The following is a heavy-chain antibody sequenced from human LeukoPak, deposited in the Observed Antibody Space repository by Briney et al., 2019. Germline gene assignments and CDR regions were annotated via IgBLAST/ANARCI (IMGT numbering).Heavy chain of an antibody. CDR3: AKDRGSWNYWPTLYYYYYMDV. J-gene: IGHJ6*03. D-gene: IGHD1-7*01. Sequence: PGGSLRLSCAASGFTLSSYGMHWVRQAPGKGLEWVAFIRYDGSNKYYADSVKGRFTISRDNSKNTLYLQMNSLRAEDTAVYYCAKDRGSWNYWPTLYYYYYMDVWGKGTTVTVSS. CDR1: GFTLSSYG. V-gene: IGHV3-30*02. CDR2: IRYDGSNK.